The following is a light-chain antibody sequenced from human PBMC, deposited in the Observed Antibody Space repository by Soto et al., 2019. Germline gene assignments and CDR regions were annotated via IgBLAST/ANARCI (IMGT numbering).Light chain of an antibody. CDR2: GVS. CDR3: QVYGSSPKT. V-gene: IGKV3-20*01. Sequence: IVLTQSPGTLSLSPGEGATLSCRASQPVNSGYLAWYQQKPGQAPRLLMYGVSTRDTGIPDRFSGRGAGTDFTLTISRLEPGDFVVYYCQVYGSSPKTFGQGTKVEFK. CDR1: QPVNSGY. J-gene: IGKJ1*01.